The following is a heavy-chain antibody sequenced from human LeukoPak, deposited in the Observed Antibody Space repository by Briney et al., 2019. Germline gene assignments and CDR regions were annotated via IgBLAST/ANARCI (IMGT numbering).Heavy chain of an antibody. Sequence: PGGSLRLSCAASGFTFDDYAMHWVRQAPGKGLEWVSGISWNSGSICYADSVKGRFTISRDNAKNSLYLQMNSLRAEDTALYYCAKDYGDSGGYFSWRSFDYWGQGTLVTVSS. J-gene: IGHJ4*02. V-gene: IGHV3-9*01. D-gene: IGHD1-26*01. CDR2: ISWNSGSI. CDR1: GFTFDDYA. CDR3: AKDYGDSGGYFSWRSFDY.